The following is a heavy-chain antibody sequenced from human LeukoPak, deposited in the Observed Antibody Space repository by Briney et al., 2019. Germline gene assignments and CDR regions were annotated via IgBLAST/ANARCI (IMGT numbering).Heavy chain of an antibody. CDR1: GGSISSSSYY. D-gene: IGHD3-10*01. Sequence: SETLSLTCTVSGGSISSSSYYWGWIRQPPGKGLEWIGSIYYSGSTYYNPSLKSRVTISVDTSKNQFSLKLSSVTAADTAVYYCARGTSGDLDPWGQGTLVTVSS. CDR3: ARGTSGDLDP. J-gene: IGHJ5*02. V-gene: IGHV4-39*07. CDR2: IYYSGST.